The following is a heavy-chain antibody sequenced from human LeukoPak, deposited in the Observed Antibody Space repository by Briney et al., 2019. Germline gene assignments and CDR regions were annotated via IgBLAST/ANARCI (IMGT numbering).Heavy chain of an antibody. CDR2: IRYDGSNK. CDR3: AKDWDGYNLY. V-gene: IGHV3-30*02. CDR1: GFTYSSYG. Sequence: GGSLRLSCAAWGFTYSSYGMHWVRQAPGKGLEWVAFIRYDGSNKYYADSVKGRFTISRDNYKNTLYLQMNSLRAEDTAVYYCAKDWDGYNLYWGQGTLVTVSS. D-gene: IGHD5-24*01. J-gene: IGHJ4*02.